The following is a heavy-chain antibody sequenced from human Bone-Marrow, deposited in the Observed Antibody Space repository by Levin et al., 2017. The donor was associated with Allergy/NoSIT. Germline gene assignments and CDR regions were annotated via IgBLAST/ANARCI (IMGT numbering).Heavy chain of an antibody. Sequence: QPGGSLRLSCAASGFTFSSYAMSWVRQAPGKGLEWVSSISGSGTITHYAESVKGRFTISRDISKNMLHLQMNSRRAEDTAIYFCAKEGLAVAGYYFDSWGQGTLVTVSS. J-gene: IGHJ4*02. CDR2: ISGSGTIT. CDR1: GFTFSSYA. CDR3: AKEGLAVAGYYFDS. V-gene: IGHV3-23*01. D-gene: IGHD6-19*01.